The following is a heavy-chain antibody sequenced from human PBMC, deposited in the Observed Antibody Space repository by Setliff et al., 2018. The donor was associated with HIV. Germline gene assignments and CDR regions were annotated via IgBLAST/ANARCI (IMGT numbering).Heavy chain of an antibody. CDR1: GFSYSTYW. V-gene: IGHV3-53*01. J-gene: IGHJ4*02. CDR2: IYGGGTT. CDR3: AAGSSNYDYFDY. Sequence: PGGSLRLSCAASGFSYSTYWMSWVRQAPGKGLEWVSVIYGGGTTHYADSVKGRFTISRDNFKNTLYLQMNSLRAEDTAVYYCAAGSSNYDYFDYWGQGTLVTVSS. D-gene: IGHD4-4*01.